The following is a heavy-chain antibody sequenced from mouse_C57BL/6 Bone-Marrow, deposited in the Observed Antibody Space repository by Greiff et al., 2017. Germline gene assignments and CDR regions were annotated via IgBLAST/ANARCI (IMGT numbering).Heavy chain of an antibody. CDR3: AISPYYYGSSYWFAY. D-gene: IGHD1-1*01. CDR2: IYPRDGST. CDR1: GYTFTDHT. Sequence: QVQLQQSDAELVKPGASVKISCKVSGYTFTDHTIHWMKQRPEQGLEWIGYIYPRDGSTKYNEKFKGKATLTADKSSSTAYMQLNSLTSEDSAVYFCAISPYYYGSSYWFAYWGQGTLVTVSA. J-gene: IGHJ3*01. V-gene: IGHV1-78*01.